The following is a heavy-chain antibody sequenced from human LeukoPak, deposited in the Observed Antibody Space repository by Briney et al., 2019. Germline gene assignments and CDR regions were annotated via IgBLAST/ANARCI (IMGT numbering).Heavy chain of an antibody. V-gene: IGHV3-21*01. CDR1: GFTFSNAW. D-gene: IGHD1-26*01. Sequence: PGGSLRLSCAASGFTFSNAWMSWVRQAPGKGLEWVSSISSSSSYIYYADSVKGRFTISRDNAKNSLYLQMNSLRAEDTAVYYCARVGWELAYFDYWGQGTLVTVSS. CDR2: ISSSSSYI. J-gene: IGHJ4*02. CDR3: ARVGWELAYFDY.